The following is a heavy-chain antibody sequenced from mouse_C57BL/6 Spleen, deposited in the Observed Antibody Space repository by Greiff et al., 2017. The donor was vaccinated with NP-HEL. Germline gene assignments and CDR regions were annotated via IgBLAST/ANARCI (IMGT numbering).Heavy chain of an antibody. CDR1: GFTFSDYG. CDR2: ISNLAYSI. CDR3: ARPYDYDVWFAY. Sequence: EVMLVESGGGLVQPGGSLKFSCAASGFTFSDYGMAWVRQAPRKGPEWVAFISNLAYSIYYADTVTGRITISRENAKNTLYLEMISLRSEDTTMYYCARPYDYDVWFAYWGQGTLVTVSA. V-gene: IGHV5-15*01. D-gene: IGHD2-4*01. J-gene: IGHJ3*01.